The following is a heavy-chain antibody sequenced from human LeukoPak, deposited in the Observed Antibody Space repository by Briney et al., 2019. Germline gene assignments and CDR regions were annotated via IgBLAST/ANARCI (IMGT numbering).Heavy chain of an antibody. V-gene: IGHV3-9*01. D-gene: IGHD3-22*01. CDR2: INWKSGNI. CDR1: GFTFASYA. J-gene: IGHJ3*02. CDR3: ASSPASSGYYRGAFDI. Sequence: PGGSLRLSCSASGFTFASYAMHWVRQAPGKGLEWVSGINWKSGNIVYADSVKGRFTISRDNAKNSLYLQMNSLRAEDTAVYYCASSPASSGYYRGAFDIWGQGTMVTVSS.